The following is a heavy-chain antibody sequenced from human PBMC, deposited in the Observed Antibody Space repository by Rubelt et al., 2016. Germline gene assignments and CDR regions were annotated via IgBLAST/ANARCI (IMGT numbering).Heavy chain of an antibody. CDR1: GFTFSSYS. D-gene: IGHD1-7*01. Sequence: VESGGGLVKPGGSLRLSCAASGFTFSSYSMNWVRQAPGKGLEWVSSISSSSSYIYYADSVKGRFTISRDNAKNSLYLQMNSLRAEDTAVYYCSRELGDNGNYLAVDYWGQGTLVTVSA. CDR2: ISSSSSYI. CDR3: SRELGDNGNYLAVDY. V-gene: IGHV3-21*01. J-gene: IGHJ4*02.